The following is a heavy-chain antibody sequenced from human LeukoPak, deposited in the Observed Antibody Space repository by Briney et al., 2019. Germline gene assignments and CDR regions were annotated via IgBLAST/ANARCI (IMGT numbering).Heavy chain of an antibody. V-gene: IGHV4-30-2*01. J-gene: IGHJ2*01. CDR2: IYHSGST. CDR3: ARDLFLWYFDL. Sequence: SETLSLTCTVSGGSISSGGYYWSWIRQPPGKGLEWIGYIYHSGSTYYNPSLKSRVTISVDRSKNQFSLKLSSVTAADTAVYYCARDLFLWYFDLWGRGTLVTVSS. CDR1: GGSISSGGYY. D-gene: IGHD2-21*01.